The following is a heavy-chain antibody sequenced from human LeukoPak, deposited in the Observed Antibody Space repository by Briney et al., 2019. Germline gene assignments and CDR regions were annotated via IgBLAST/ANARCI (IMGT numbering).Heavy chain of an antibody. CDR2: ISGSGGST. V-gene: IGHV3-23*01. CDR3: AKSSGVATSPYYFDY. CDR1: GFTFSSYA. J-gene: IGHJ4*02. Sequence: GGSLRLSCAASGFTFSSYAMSCVRQAPGKGLEWVSAISGSGGSTYYADSVKGRFTISRDNSKNTLYLQMNSLRAEDTAVYYCAKSSGVATSPYYFDYWGQGTLVTVSS. D-gene: IGHD5-12*01.